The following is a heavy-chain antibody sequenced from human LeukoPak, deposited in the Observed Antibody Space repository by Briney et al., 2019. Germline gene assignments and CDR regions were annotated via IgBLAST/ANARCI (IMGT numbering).Heavy chain of an antibody. CDR3: AREGVYCSGGNGEADSGGSCYSSRFDP. CDR2: IYYSGST. D-gene: IGHD2-15*01. Sequence: SETLSLTCTVSGGSISSSSYYWGWIRQPPGKGLEWIGSIYYSGSTYYNPSLKSRVTISVDTSKNQFSLKLSSVTAADTAVYYCAREGVYCSGGNGEADSGGSCYSSRFDPWGQGTLVTVSS. CDR1: GGSISSSSYY. V-gene: IGHV4-39*07. J-gene: IGHJ5*02.